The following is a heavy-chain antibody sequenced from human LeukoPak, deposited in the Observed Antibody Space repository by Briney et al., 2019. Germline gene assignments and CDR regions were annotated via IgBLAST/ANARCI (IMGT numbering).Heavy chain of an antibody. D-gene: IGHD4-11*01. CDR2: ISSSGSTI. V-gene: IGHV3-11*01. Sequence: GGSLRLSCAASGFTFSDYYMSWIRQAPGKGLEWVSYISSSGSTIYYADSVKGRFTISRDNDKNSLYLQMNSLRAEDTAVYYCARSFMTTPNWFDPWGQGTLVTVSS. J-gene: IGHJ5*02. CDR1: GFTFSDYY. CDR3: ARSFMTTPNWFDP.